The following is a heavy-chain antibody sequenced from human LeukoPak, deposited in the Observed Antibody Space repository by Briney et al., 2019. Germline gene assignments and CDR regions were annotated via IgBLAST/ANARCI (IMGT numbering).Heavy chain of an antibody. CDR2: ISSSGSTI. V-gene: IGHV3-48*03. J-gene: IGHJ4*02. CDR1: GFTFSSYE. CDR3: ARELRDIVATTFDY. D-gene: IGHD5-12*01. Sequence: GSXRLSCAASGFTFSSYEMNWVRQAPGKGLEWVSYISSSGSTIYYADSVKGRFTISRDNAKNSLYLQMNSLRAEDTAVYYCARELRDIVATTFDYWGQGTLVTVSS.